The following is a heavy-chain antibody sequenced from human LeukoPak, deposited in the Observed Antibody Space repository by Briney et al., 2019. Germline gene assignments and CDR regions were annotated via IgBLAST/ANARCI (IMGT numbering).Heavy chain of an antibody. J-gene: IGHJ3*02. CDR1: GGSISSSSYY. CDR3: ARDWDSSGTDDAFDI. V-gene: IGHV4-61*01. Sequence: PSETLSLTCTVSGGSISSSSYYWSWIRQPPGKGLEWIGYIYYSGSTNYNPSLKSRVTISVDTSKNQFSLKLSSVTAADTAVYYCARDWDSSGTDDAFDIWGQGTMVTVSS. CDR2: IYYSGST. D-gene: IGHD3-22*01.